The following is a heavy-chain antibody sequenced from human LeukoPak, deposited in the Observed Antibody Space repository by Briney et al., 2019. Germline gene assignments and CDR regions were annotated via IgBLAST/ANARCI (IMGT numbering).Heavy chain of an antibody. CDR3: ARDSTRYSGMAVGY. CDR1: GDSIRRSTHY. D-gene: IGHD1-26*01. CDR2: IYDSGAT. Sequence: SETLSLTCTVSGDSIRRSTHYGGWIRQSPEKGLEWIGTIYDSGATYYNPSFQSRVTISVDTSKSQFHLKMQSVTAADTAVYYCARDSTRYSGMAVGYWGQGTLVTVSS. J-gene: IGHJ4*02. V-gene: IGHV4-39*06.